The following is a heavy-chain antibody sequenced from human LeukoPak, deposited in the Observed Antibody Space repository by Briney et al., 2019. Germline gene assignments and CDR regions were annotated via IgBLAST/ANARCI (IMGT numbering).Heavy chain of an antibody. V-gene: IGHV3-21*01. CDR3: ARDFCSGGSCYLDYYYMDV. J-gene: IGHJ6*03. CDR1: GFTFSSYS. Sequence: GGSLRLSCAASGFTFSSYSMNWVRQAPGKGLEWVSSISSSSSYIYYADSAKGRFTISRDNAKNSLYLQMNSLRAEDTAVYYCARDFCSGGSCYLDYYYMDVWGKGTTVTVSS. D-gene: IGHD2-15*01. CDR2: ISSSSSYI.